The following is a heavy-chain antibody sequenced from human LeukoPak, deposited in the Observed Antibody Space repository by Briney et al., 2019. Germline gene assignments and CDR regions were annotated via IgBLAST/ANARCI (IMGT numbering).Heavy chain of an antibody. CDR2: ISSSSSTI. J-gene: IGHJ4*02. CDR3: ARGQCSGGSCYFDY. D-gene: IGHD2-15*01. CDR1: GFTFSSYS. V-gene: IGHV3-48*01. Sequence: GGSLRLSCAASGFTFSSYSMNWVRQAPGKGLEWVSYISSSSSTIYYADSVKGRFTISRDNAKNSLYLQMNSLRAEDTAVYYCARGQCSGGSCYFDYWGQGTLVTASS.